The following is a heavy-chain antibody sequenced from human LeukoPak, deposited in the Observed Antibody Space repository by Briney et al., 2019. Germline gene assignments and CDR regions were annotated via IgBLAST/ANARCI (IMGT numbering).Heavy chain of an antibody. Sequence: GGSLRLSCTASGFTFGDYAMSWVRQAPGKGLEWVGFIRSKAYGGTTKYAASVKGRFTISRDDSKSIAYLQMNSLKTEDTAVYYCTRAASYCSSTSCYRGYYYYGMDVWGQGTTVTVSS. CDR3: TRAASYCSSTSCYRGYYYYGMDV. D-gene: IGHD2-2*02. CDR1: GFTFGDYA. J-gene: IGHJ6*02. V-gene: IGHV3-49*04. CDR2: IRSKAYGGTT.